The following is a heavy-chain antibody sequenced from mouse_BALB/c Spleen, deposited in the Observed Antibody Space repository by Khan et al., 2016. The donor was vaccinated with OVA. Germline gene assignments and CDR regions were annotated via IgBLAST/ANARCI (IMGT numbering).Heavy chain of an antibody. D-gene: IGHD1-1*01. CDR3: ARFLYYGSSYWYFDV. CDR2: INTYTGEP. Sequence: QIQLVQSGPELKKPGETVKISCKASGYTFTNYGMNWVKQAPGKGLKWMGWINTYTGEPTYADDFKGRFAFSLETSASTAYLQINNLKNEDTATXFCARFLYYGSSYWYFDVWGAGTTVTVSS. J-gene: IGHJ1*01. CDR1: GYTFTNYG. V-gene: IGHV9-3-1*01.